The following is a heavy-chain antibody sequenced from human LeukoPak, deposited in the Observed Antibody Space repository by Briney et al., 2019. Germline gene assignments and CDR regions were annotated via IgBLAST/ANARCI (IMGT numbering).Heavy chain of an antibody. V-gene: IGHV3-66*04. D-gene: IGHD2-2*01. J-gene: IGHJ4*02. Sequence: GGSLRLSCAASGFTVSSNYMSWVRQAPGKGLEWVSVIYSGGSTYYADSVKGRFTISRDNSKNSLYLQMNSLRAEDTAVYYCAKQGLVPATAGDWGQGTLVTVSS. CDR3: AKQGLVPATAGD. CDR2: IYSGGST. CDR1: GFTVSSNY.